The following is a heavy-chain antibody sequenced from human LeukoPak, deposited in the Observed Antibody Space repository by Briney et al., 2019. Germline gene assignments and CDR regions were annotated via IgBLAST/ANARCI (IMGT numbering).Heavy chain of an antibody. V-gene: IGHV3-66*04. CDR2: IYSGGST. CDR1: GFTVGSNY. Sequence: GGSLRLSCAASGFTVGSNYMSWVRQAPGKGLEWVSVIYSGGSTYYADSVKGRFTISRDNSKNTLYLQMNSLRAEDTAVYYCARQDYGGNSGEFDYWGQGTLVTVSS. J-gene: IGHJ4*02. D-gene: IGHD4-23*01. CDR3: ARQDYGGNSGEFDY.